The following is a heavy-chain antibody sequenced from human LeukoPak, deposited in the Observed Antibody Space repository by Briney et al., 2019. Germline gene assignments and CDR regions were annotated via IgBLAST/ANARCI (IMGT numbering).Heavy chain of an antibody. CDR2: IYPRDSNT. D-gene: IGHD4-17*01. J-gene: IGHJ5*02. CDR1: GYNFTNYW. CDR3: ARHSDRGRGYGDYVLGLRLRFDP. Sequence: KGGESLKISCEGSGYNFTNYWIGWVRQMPGKGLEWMGIIYPRDSNTKYSPSFQGQVSISADKPINTAYLQWTSLKASDTAIYYCARHSDRGRGYGDYVLGLRLRFDPWGQGTLVTVSS. V-gene: IGHV5-51*01.